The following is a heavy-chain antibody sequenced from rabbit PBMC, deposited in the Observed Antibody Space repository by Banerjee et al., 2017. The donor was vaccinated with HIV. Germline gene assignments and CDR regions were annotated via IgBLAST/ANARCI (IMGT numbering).Heavy chain of an antibody. V-gene: IGHV1S45*01. CDR3: ARDYGYGGSGYSRLDL. J-gene: IGHJ3*01. D-gene: IGHD8-1*01. Sequence: QEQLEESGGDLVKPEGSLTLTCTASGFSFSSSYWICWVRQAPGKGLEWIAYMYPDYGSTDYANWVNGRFTISLDIAQNTVFLQMTSLTAADTATYFCARDYGYGGSGYSRLDLWGQGTLVTVS. CDR1: GFSFSSSYW. CDR2: MYPDYGST.